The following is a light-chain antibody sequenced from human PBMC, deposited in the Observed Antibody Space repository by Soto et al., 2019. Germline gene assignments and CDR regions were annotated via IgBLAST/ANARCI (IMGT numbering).Light chain of an antibody. V-gene: IGLV2-14*01. J-gene: IGLJ1*01. CDR2: EVS. CDR1: SGDVGAYNY. CDR3: SSYTTGSTLV. Sequence: QSALNQPASVSGSPGQSITISCAGTSGDVGAYNYVSWYQQHPGKAPQLMIYEVSNRPSGVSNRFSGSKSGNTASLTISGLQADDEADYYCSSYTTGSTLVFGTGTKLTVL.